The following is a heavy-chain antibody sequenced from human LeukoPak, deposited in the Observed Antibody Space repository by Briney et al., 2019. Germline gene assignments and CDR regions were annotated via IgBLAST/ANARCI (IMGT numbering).Heavy chain of an antibody. V-gene: IGHV4-39*01. D-gene: IGHD3-9*01. J-gene: IGHJ6*03. CDR2: IYYSGST. CDR3: ARIPTYYDILTGYYYNYYYYYMDV. Sequence: SETLSLTCTVSGGSISSSSYYWGWIRQPPGKGLEWIGSIYYSGSTYYNPSLKSRVTISVDTSKNQFSLKLSSVTAADTAVYYCARIPTYYDILTGYYYNYYYYYMDVWGKGTTVTISS. CDR1: GGSISSSSYY.